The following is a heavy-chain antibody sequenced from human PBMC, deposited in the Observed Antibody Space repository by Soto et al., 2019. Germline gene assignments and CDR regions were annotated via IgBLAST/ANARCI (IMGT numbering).Heavy chain of an antibody. V-gene: IGHV3-11*01. CDR2: IASSGGNA. D-gene: IGHD3-22*01. J-gene: IGHJ4*02. CDR3: ARDMYTNYVNYYSL. CDR1: GFSLKDYY. Sequence: PWGSLRLSCAASGFSLKDYYMTWMRHTPEKGLEWISTIASSGGNAYYAASVKGRVTISRDNAHNSLYLQMSGLSAEDTALYSCARDMYTNYVNYYSLWGQGTLVTVSS.